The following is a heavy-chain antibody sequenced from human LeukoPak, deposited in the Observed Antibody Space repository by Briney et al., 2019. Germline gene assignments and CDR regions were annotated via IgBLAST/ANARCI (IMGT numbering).Heavy chain of an antibody. D-gene: IGHD3-16*01. CDR3: ATSQRLTSIDY. CDR2: INHSGST. Sequence: SETLSLTCAVYGGSFSGYYWSWIRQPPGKGLEWIGEINHSGSTNYNPSLKSRVTISVDTSKNQFSLKLSSVTAADTAVYYCATSQRLTSIDYWGRGPWSPSPQ. CDR1: GGSFSGYY. V-gene: IGHV4-34*01. J-gene: IGHJ4*02.